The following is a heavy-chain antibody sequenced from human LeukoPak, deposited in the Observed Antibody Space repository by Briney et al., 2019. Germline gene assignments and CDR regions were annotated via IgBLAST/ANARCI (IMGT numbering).Heavy chain of an antibody. CDR2: IIPILGIA. D-gene: IGHD3-22*01. CDR1: GGTFSSYA. Sequence: ASVKVSCKASGGTFSSYAISWVRQAPGQGLEWMGRIIPILGIANYAQKFQGRVTITADKSTSTAYMELSSLRSEDTAVYYCARDFSANYYDSSGFQLGDAFDIWGQGTMVTVSS. CDR3: ARDFSANYYDSSGFQLGDAFDI. J-gene: IGHJ3*02. V-gene: IGHV1-69*04.